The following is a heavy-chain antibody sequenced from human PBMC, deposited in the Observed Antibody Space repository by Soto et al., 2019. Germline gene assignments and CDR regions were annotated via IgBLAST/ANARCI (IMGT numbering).Heavy chain of an antibody. V-gene: IGHV3-30-3*01. CDR2: ISYDGNNK. CDR1: GFTFSSSA. D-gene: IGHD1-26*01. CDR3: AKDGTRGWDHFAC. J-gene: IGHJ4*02. Sequence: QVQLVESGGGVVQPGKSLRLSCAASGFTFSSSAMNWVRQAPGAGLEWVAVISYDGNNKYYADSVKGRFFMSRDNSKNMVYLQMSRRRVEDTAIYYCAKDGTRGWDHFACWGQGALVTVSS.